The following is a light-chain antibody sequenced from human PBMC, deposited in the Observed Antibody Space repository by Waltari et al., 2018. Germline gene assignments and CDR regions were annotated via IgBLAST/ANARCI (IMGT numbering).Light chain of an antibody. Sequence: QSALTQPASVSGPPGQSITISCTGTHSDLGSSNYVSWYHQHPGKAPILIIFDVTFRSAGVSHRFSGSKSGNTASLTISGLQAEDEADYFCASYIGSALELFGGGTRLTVL. CDR1: HSDLGSSNY. J-gene: IGLJ3*02. CDR3: ASYIGSALEL. CDR2: DVT. V-gene: IGLV2-14*03.